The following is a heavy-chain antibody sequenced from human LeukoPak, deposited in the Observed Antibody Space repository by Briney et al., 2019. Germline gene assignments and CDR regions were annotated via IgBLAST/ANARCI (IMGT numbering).Heavy chain of an antibody. Sequence: SETLSLTCTVSGGSISSYYWSWLRQPPGKGLEWIGYIYYSGSTYYNPSLKSRVTISVDTSKNQFSLKLSSVTAADTAVYYCARDPTGSRYGMDVWGQGTTVTVSS. V-gene: IGHV4-59*12. CDR1: GGSISSYY. D-gene: IGHD1-14*01. CDR2: IYYSGST. CDR3: ARDPTGSRYGMDV. J-gene: IGHJ6*02.